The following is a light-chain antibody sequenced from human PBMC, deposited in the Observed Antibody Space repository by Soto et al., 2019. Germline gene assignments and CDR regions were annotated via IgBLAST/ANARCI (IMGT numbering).Light chain of an antibody. J-gene: IGLJ1*01. V-gene: IGLV2-14*01. CDR2: EVS. CDR1: SSDVGGYNY. CDR3: SSYTSSTAYV. Sequence: LTQPDSVSGSPGQSITISCTGTSSDVGGYNYVSWYQLHPGKAPKLMVYEVSNRPSGVSNRFSGSKSGNTASLTISGLQAEDEADYYCSSYTSSTAYVFGTGTKVTVL.